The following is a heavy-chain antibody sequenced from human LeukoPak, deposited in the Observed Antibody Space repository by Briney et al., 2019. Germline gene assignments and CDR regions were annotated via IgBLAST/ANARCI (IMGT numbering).Heavy chain of an antibody. CDR3: ASDTIYP. D-gene: IGHD3-3*01. V-gene: IGHV1-69*13. J-gene: IGHJ5*02. CDR1: GGTFISYA. Sequence: ASVTVSCKASGGTFISYAISGVRQAPGQELEWMGGIIPIFGTANYAQKFQGRVTITADESTSTAYMELSSLRSEDTAVYYCASDTIYPWGQETRVTVSP. CDR2: IIPIFGTA.